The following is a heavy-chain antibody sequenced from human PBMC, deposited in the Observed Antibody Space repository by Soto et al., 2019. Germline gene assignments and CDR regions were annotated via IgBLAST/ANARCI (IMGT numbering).Heavy chain of an antibody. Sequence: PTETLSLTCAVYGGSFSGYYWSWIRQPPGKGLEWIGEINHSGSTNYNPSLKSRVTISVDTSKNQFSLKLSSVTAADTAVYYCARVPSIAARKNWFDPWGQGTLVTVSS. CDR3: ARVPSIAARKNWFDP. D-gene: IGHD6-6*01. CDR2: INHSGST. J-gene: IGHJ5*02. V-gene: IGHV4-34*01. CDR1: GGSFSGYY.